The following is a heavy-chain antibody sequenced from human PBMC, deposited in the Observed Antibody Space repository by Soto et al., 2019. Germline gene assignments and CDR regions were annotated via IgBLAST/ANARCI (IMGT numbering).Heavy chain of an antibody. CDR2: ISDGGSIK. CDR1: GFTLSSYA. J-gene: IGHJ5*02. Sequence: GGSLRLSCAASGFTLSSYAMRWVRQAPGKGLEWVSAISDGGSIKYYADSVKGRFTISRDNSKNSLYLQMNRLRAEDTAVYYCASAPVWWKERTGDHWGQGTLVTVSS. CDR3: ASAPVWWKERTGDH. D-gene: IGHD2-15*01. V-gene: IGHV3-30-3*01.